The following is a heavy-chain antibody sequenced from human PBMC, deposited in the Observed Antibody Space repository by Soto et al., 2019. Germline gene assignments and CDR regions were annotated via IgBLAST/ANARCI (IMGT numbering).Heavy chain of an antibody. V-gene: IGHV1-46*01. CDR1: GYTFTSYY. Sequence: ASVKVSCKGSGYTFTSYYMHWVLQAPGQGLEWMGIINPSGGSTSYAQKFQGRVTMTRDTSTSTVYMELSSLRSEDTAVYYCARVRYYYDSSGYTVDAFDIWGQGTMVTVSS. J-gene: IGHJ3*02. D-gene: IGHD3-22*01. CDR2: INPSGGST. CDR3: ARVRYYYDSSGYTVDAFDI.